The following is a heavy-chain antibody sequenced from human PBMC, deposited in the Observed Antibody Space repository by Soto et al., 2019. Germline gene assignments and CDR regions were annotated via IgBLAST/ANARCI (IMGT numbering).Heavy chain of an antibody. Sequence: GGSLRLSCVASGFTFSSYALGWVRQAPGKGPEWESAIIGSGGSTYYEDHVKGRFTISRDNSKNTLYQQINRLRAEATDGYYCANELRCLHPCGQGTLVTVS. CDR2: IIGSGGST. CDR3: ANELRCLHP. D-gene: IGHD3-3*01. V-gene: IGHV3-23*01. J-gene: IGHJ5*02. CDR1: GFTFSSYA.